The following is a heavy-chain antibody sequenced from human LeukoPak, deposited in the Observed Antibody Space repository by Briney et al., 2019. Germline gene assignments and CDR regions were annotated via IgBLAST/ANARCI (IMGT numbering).Heavy chain of an antibody. CDR3: ARVKRKYQLLKPLHETPSHYFDY. J-gene: IGHJ4*02. V-gene: IGHV4-59*10. CDR2: IYSTGST. CDR1: GGSFSNYY. D-gene: IGHD2-2*01. Sequence: SETLSLTCAVYGGSFSNYYWSWIRQPPGKGLEWIGSIYSTGSTYYNPSLKSRVTISVDTSKNQFSLKLSSVTAADTAMYYCARVKRKYQLLKPLHETPSHYFDYWGQGTLVTVSS.